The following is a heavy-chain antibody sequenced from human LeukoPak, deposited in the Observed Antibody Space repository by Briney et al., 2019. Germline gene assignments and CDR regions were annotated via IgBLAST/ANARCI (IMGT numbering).Heavy chain of an antibody. Sequence: ASVKVSCKASGYTFTSYGISWVRQAPGQGLEWMGWISAYNGNTNYAQKLQGRVTMTTDTSTSTAYMELSSLRAEDTAVYYCVRGVPPGDYFDFWGQGTLVTVSS. V-gene: IGHV1-18*01. D-gene: IGHD2-2*01. CDR1: GYTFTSYG. J-gene: IGHJ4*02. CDR3: VRGVPPGDYFDF. CDR2: ISAYNGNT.